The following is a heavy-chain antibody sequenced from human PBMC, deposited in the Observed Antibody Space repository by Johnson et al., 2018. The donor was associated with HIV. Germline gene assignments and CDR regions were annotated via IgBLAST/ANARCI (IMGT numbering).Heavy chain of an antibody. Sequence: VLLVESGGGVLRPGGSLRLSCAASGFTFDDYAMHWVRQAPGKGLEWVSGISWNSGSIGYADSVKGRFTISRDNAKNSLYLQMNSLRAEDTALYYCAKDIGGTSSSWSYPWGAFDIWGQGTMVTVSS. CDR3: AKDIGGTSSSWSYPWGAFDI. CDR1: GFTFDDYA. J-gene: IGHJ3*02. V-gene: IGHV3-9*01. CDR2: ISWNSGSI. D-gene: IGHD6-13*01.